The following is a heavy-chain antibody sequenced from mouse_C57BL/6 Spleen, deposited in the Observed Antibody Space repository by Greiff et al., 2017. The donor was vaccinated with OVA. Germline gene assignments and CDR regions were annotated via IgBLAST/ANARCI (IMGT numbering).Heavy chain of an antibody. CDR3: AREDTNWDDWYFDV. V-gene: IGHV5-16*01. CDR2: INYDGSST. Sequence: EVKVEESEGGLVQPGSSMKLSCTASGFTFSDYYMAWVRQVPEKGLEWVANINYDGSSTYYLDSLKSRFIISRDNAKNILYLQMSSLKSEDTATYYCAREDTNWDDWYFDVWGTGTTVTVSS. CDR1: GFTFSDYY. J-gene: IGHJ1*03. D-gene: IGHD4-1*01.